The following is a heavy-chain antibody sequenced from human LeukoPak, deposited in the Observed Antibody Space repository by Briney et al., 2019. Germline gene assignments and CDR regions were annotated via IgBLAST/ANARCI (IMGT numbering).Heavy chain of an antibody. D-gene: IGHD6-19*01. Sequence: GGSLRLSCAASGFTFSDYYMNWIRQAPGKGLEWIASMRSSGSTIKYADSVKGRFTISRDNAKNSLYLQMNSLRAEDTAVYYCARDLLAVAATGIGFDYWGQGTLVTVSS. V-gene: IGHV3-11*04. CDR1: GFTFSDYY. CDR3: ARDLLAVAATGIGFDY. J-gene: IGHJ4*02. CDR2: MRSSGSTI.